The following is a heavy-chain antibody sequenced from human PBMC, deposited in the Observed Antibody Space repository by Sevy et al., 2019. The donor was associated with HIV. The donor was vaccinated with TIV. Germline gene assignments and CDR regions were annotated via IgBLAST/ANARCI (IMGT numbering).Heavy chain of an antibody. Sequence: GESLKISCKGSGYSFTSYWIGRVRQMPGKGLEWMGIIYPGDSDTRYSPSFQGQVTISADKSISTAYLQWSSLKASDTAMYYCARRVGYSPESGAFDIWGQGTMVTVSS. CDR2: IYPGDSDT. CDR3: ARRVGYSPESGAFDI. D-gene: IGHD5-18*01. J-gene: IGHJ3*02. CDR1: GYSFTSYW. V-gene: IGHV5-51*01.